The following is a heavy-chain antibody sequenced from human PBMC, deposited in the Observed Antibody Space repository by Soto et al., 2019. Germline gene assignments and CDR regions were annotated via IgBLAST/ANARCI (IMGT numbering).Heavy chain of an antibody. D-gene: IGHD4-17*01. CDR1: GYSFTTYW. J-gene: IGHJ5*02. V-gene: IGHV5-51*01. CDR2: IYPSDSDT. Sequence: PGESLKISCKASGYSFTTYWIGWVRQMSGKGLEWMGIIYPSDSDTRYSPPFQGQATFSVDKSINTAYLQWSSLKASDSAMYYCARRGYGDYDWWFDPWGQGTLVTVSS. CDR3: ARRGYGDYDWWFDP.